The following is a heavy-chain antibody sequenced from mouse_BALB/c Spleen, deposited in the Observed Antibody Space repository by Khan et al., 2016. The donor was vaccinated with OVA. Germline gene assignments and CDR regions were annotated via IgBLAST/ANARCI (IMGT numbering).Heavy chain of an antibody. V-gene: IGHV1-77*01. Sequence: QVQLKESGPELVKPGASVKMSCKASGYTFTDYFISWVKQRTGQGLEWIGEIFPGSGSTYYNEKFKGKATLTVDKSSNTAYMQLSSLTSEDSAVYFCARKGDDGYFLTYWDQGTLVTVSA. CDR2: IFPGSGST. CDR3: ARKGDDGYFLTY. D-gene: IGHD2-3*01. J-gene: IGHJ3*01. CDR1: GYTFTDYF.